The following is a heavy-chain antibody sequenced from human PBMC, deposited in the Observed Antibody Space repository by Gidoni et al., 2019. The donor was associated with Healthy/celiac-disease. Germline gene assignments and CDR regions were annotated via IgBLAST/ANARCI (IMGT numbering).Heavy chain of an antibody. CDR3: AREWQQLYYFDY. D-gene: IGHD6-13*01. CDR1: GFTFSSYS. V-gene: IGHV3-21*01. CDR2: ISSSSSYI. Sequence: EVQLVESGGGLVKPGGSLRLSWAASGFTFSSYSMNWVRQAPGKGLEWVSSISSSSSYIYYADSVKGRFTISRDNAKNSLYLQMISLRAEDTAVYYCAREWQQLYYFDYWGQGTLVTVSS. J-gene: IGHJ4*02.